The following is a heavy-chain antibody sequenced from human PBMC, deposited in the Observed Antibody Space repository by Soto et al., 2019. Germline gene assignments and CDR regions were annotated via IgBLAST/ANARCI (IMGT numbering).Heavy chain of an antibody. Sequence: RGSLRLSCAASEFTFSSYGMHWVRQAPGKGLEWLAVISYDGNNKYYADSVKGRFTISRDNSKNTLYLQMNSLRAEDTAVYYCAKDKHYDFWNANPGVFDYWGQGTLVTVSS. CDR3: AKDKHYDFWNANPGVFDY. J-gene: IGHJ4*02. D-gene: IGHD3-3*01. V-gene: IGHV3-30*18. CDR2: ISYDGNNK. CDR1: EFTFSSYG.